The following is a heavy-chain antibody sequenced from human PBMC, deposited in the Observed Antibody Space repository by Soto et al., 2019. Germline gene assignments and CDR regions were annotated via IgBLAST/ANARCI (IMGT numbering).Heavy chain of an antibody. CDR3: ARGHDIGYYKVGYYFDY. CDR1: GFTFSSYS. CDR2: ISSSSSTI. J-gene: IGHJ4*02. V-gene: IGHV3-48*01. D-gene: IGHD3-9*01. Sequence: PGGSLRLSCAASGFTFSSYSMNWVRQAPGKGLEWVSYISSSSSTIYYADSVKGRFTISRDNSKNTLYLQMNSLRAEDTAVYYCARGHDIGYYKVGYYFDYWGQGTLVTVSS.